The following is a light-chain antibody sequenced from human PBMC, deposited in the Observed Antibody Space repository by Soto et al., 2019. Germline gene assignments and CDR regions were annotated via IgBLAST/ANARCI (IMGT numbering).Light chain of an antibody. CDR1: SSDVGGYNY. Sequence: QSVLTQPVSVSGSPGQSITISCTGTSSDVGGYNYVSWYQHHPGKAPKLMIYDVSNRPSGVSNRFSGSKSGNTASLTISGLQPEDEADYYCCSYTTSNTRQIVFGTGTKLTVL. CDR2: DVS. V-gene: IGLV2-14*03. J-gene: IGLJ1*01. CDR3: CSYTTSNTRQIV.